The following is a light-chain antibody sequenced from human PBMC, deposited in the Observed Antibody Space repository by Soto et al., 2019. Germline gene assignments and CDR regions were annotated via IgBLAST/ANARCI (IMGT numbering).Light chain of an antibody. CDR2: GAS. J-gene: IGKJ4*01. V-gene: IGKV3-20*01. CDR1: QIVSNIY. CDR3: QKYNSAPLT. Sequence: EIVLTQSPGTLSLSPGERATLSCRASQIVSNIYLAWYQQKPGQAPRLLIYGASSRATGIPDRFSGSGSGTDFTLTISRLEPEDFAAYYCQKYNSAPLTFGGGTKVEIK.